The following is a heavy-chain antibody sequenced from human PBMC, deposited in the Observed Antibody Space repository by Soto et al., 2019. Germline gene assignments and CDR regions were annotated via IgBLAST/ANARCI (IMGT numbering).Heavy chain of an antibody. D-gene: IGHD4-17*01. V-gene: IGHV3-64D*06. CDR2: ISSNGDST. J-gene: IGHJ4*02. CDR3: VHPRSTVQIPPN. CDR1: GFTFSMFS. Sequence: XGSLRLSFAAAGFTFSMFSMHWVRQAPGKGLEYVSGISSNGDSTYYADSVKGRFTISRDNSKNTLYLQMISLRAVDTAVYYCVHPRSTVQIPPNRGQGTLVTVSS.